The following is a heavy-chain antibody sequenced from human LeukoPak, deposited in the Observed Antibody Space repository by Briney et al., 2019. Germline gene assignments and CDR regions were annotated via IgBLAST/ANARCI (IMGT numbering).Heavy chain of an antibody. CDR3: ARDLTMVRGVIITGAFDV. Sequence: ASVKVSCKASGYTFTGYYMHWVRQAPGQGLGWMGWINPNSGGTNYAQKFQGRVTMTRDTSISTAYMELSRLRSDDTAVYYCARDLTMVRGVIITGAFDVWGQGTMVTVSS. CDR2: INPNSGGT. CDR1: GYTFTGYY. D-gene: IGHD3-10*01. V-gene: IGHV1-2*02. J-gene: IGHJ3*01.